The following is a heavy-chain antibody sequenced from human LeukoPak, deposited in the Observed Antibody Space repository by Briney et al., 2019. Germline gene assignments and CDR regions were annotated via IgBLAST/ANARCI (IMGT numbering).Heavy chain of an antibody. D-gene: IGHD3-10*01. J-gene: IGHJ6*02. Sequence: ASVKVSCKASGYTFTSYGISWVRQAPGQGLEWMGWISAYNGNTNYAQKLQGRVTMTTDTSTSTAYMELRSLRSDDTAVYYCARGPLWFGELAHYSGMDVWGQGTTVTVSS. CDR2: ISAYNGNT. V-gene: IGHV1-18*01. CDR3: ARGPLWFGELAHYSGMDV. CDR1: GYTFTSYG.